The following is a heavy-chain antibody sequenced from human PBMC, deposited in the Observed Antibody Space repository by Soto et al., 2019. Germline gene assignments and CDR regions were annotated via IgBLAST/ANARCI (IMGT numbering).Heavy chain of an antibody. J-gene: IGHJ6*02. Sequence: QVQLQESGPGLVKPSQTLSLTCTVSGGSISSGGYYWSWIRQHPGKGLEWIGYIYYSGSTYYNPSLESRVTISVDTSKNKFTLKLSSVTAADTAVYYCARVFGFGGMDVWGQGTTVTVSS. V-gene: IGHV4-31*03. CDR1: GGSISSGGYY. D-gene: IGHD3-10*01. CDR3: ARVFGFGGMDV. CDR2: IYYSGST.